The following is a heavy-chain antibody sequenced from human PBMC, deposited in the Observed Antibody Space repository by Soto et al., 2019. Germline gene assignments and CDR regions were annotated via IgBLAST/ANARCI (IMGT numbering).Heavy chain of an antibody. CDR1: GFTFSSYS. CDR2: ISSSSSYI. Sequence: PGGSLRLSCAASGFTFSSYSMNWVRQAPGKGLEWVSSISSSSSYIYYADSVKGRFTISRDNAKNSLYLQMNSLRAEDTAVYYCARDAVLEQRPPYGMDVWGQGTTVTVSS. J-gene: IGHJ6*02. D-gene: IGHD2-8*02. CDR3: ARDAVLEQRPPYGMDV. V-gene: IGHV3-21*01.